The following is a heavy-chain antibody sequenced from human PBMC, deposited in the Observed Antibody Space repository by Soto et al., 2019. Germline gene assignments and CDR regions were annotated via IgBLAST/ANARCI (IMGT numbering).Heavy chain of an antibody. D-gene: IGHD3-10*01. V-gene: IGHV4-31*03. CDR2: IYYSGST. CDR1: GGSISSGGYY. Sequence: SETLSLTCTVSGGSISSGGYYWSWIRQHPGKGLEWIGYIYYSGSTYYNPSLKSRVTISVDTSKNQFSLKLSSVTAADTAVYYCARDRVRGIRGAFDIWGQGTMVTVSS. CDR3: ARDRVRGIRGAFDI. J-gene: IGHJ3*02.